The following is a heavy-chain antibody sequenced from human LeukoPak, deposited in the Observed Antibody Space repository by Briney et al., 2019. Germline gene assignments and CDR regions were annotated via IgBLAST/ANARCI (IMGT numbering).Heavy chain of an antibody. CDR3: AKDQWELLGYFDY. V-gene: IGHV3-23*01. Sequence: GGSLRLSCAASGFTFSRYATSWVRQAPGKGLEWVSAISGSGGSTYYADSVKGRFTISRDNSKNTLYLQMNSLRAEDTAVYYCAKDQWELLGYFDYWGQGTLVTVSS. J-gene: IGHJ4*02. CDR1: GFTFSRYA. CDR2: ISGSGGST. D-gene: IGHD1-26*01.